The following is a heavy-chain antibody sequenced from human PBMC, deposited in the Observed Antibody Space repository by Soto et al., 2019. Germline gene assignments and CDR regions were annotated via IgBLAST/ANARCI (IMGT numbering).Heavy chain of an antibody. J-gene: IGHJ6*02. CDR3: ARDEAGCGGDCSYGMDV. CDR1: GFTVSSNY. D-gene: IGHD2-21*02. Sequence: EVQLVETGGGLIQPGGSLRLSCAASGFTVSSNYMSWVRQAPGKGLEWVSVIYSGGSTYYADPVKGRFTISRDNSKNTLYLQMNSLRAEDTAVYYCARDEAGCGGDCSYGMDVWGQGTTVTVSS. CDR2: IYSGGST. V-gene: IGHV3-53*02.